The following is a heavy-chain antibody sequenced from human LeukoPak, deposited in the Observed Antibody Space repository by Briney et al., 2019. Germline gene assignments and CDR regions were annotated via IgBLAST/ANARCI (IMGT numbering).Heavy chain of an antibody. V-gene: IGHV3-30*18. CDR1: GFTFSSYG. J-gene: IGHJ4*02. Sequence: PGGSLRLSCAASGFTFSSYGMHWVRQAPGKGLEWVAVISYDGSNRYSADSVKGRFTISRDNSKNTLYLQMNSLRAEDTAAYYCAKDSPDLAIDYWGQGTLVTVSS. CDR3: AKDSPDLAIDY. CDR2: ISYDGSNR. D-gene: IGHD3/OR15-3a*01.